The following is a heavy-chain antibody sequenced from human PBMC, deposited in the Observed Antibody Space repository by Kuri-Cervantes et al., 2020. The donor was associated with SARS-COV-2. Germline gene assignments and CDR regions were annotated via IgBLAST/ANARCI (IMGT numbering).Heavy chain of an antibody. CDR3: AREAWEGYFDY. J-gene: IGHJ4*02. Sequence: ASVKVSCKASGYTFTGYYMHWVRQAPGQGLELMGWINPNSGGTNYAQKFQGRVTMTRDTSISTAYMELSRVGAEQTAVYYCAREAWEGYFDYWGQGTLVTVSS. D-gene: IGHD1-26*01. CDR1: GYTFTGYY. CDR2: INPNSGGT. V-gene: IGHV1-2*02.